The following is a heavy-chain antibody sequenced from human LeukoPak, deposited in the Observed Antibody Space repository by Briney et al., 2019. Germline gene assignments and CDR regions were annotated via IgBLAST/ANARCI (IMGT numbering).Heavy chain of an antibody. V-gene: IGHV1-8*03. J-gene: IGHJ5*02. D-gene: IGHD3-22*01. CDR1: GYTFTSYD. CDR2: MNPNSGNT. Sequence: ASVKVSCKASGYTFTSYDINWVRQATGQGLEWMGWMNPNSGNTGYAQKFQGRVTITRNTSISTAYMELSSLRSEDTAVYYCARGRQNYYDGIWFDPWGQGTLVTVSS. CDR3: ARGRQNYYDGIWFDP.